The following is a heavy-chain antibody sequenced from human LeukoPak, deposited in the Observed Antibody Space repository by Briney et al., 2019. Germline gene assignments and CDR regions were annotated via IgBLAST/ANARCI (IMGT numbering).Heavy chain of an antibody. CDR2: ISGSGGTT. CDR3: AKDGISITMIVVARFDY. J-gene: IGHJ4*02. Sequence: GGSLRLSCAASGFTFNNYAMNWVRQAPGKGLEWVSVISGSGGTTYYADSVKGRFTISRDNSKNTLYLQMNSLRAEDTAVYYCAKDGISITMIVVARFDYWGQGTLVTVSS. CDR1: GFTFNNYA. D-gene: IGHD3-22*01. V-gene: IGHV3-23*01.